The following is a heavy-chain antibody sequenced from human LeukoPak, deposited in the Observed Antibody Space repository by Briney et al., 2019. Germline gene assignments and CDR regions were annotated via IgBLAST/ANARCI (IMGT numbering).Heavy chain of an antibody. Sequence: GGSLRLSCAASGFTFSSYAMNWVRQAPGKGLEWVAVISGSGGGKHYADSVKGRFTVSRDNSKNTLYLQMNSLRSEDTAAYFCAKAALKGTMVRVTEGPVDFWGQGTLVTVSS. V-gene: IGHV3-23*01. CDR1: GFTFSSYA. J-gene: IGHJ4*02. CDR2: ISGSGGGK. D-gene: IGHD3-10*01. CDR3: AKAALKGTMVRVTEGPVDF.